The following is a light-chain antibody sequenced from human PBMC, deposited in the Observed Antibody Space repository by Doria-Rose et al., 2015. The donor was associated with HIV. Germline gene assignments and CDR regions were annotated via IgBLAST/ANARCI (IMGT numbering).Light chain of an antibody. CDR1: QSFSSTY. J-gene: IGKJ1*01. CDR3: HQYGTSWT. Sequence: TQSPGTLSLSPGERATLSCRASQSFSSTYLAWYQQKLGQAPSLLIYDGSARATGIPDRFSASGSGTDFTLTINRLEPEDFALYYSHQYGTSWTFGQGTKVEI. V-gene: IGKV3-20*01. CDR2: DGS.